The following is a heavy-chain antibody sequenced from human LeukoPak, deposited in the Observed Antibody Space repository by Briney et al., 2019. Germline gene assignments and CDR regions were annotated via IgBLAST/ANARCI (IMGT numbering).Heavy chain of an antibody. CDR3: AKDPFSYCSGGSCYNFDY. CDR1: GFSFSSYA. V-gene: IGHV3-23*01. Sequence: PGGSLRLSCVATGFSFSSYAMSWVRQAPGKGLEWVSAISGSGGSTYYADSVKGRFTISRDNSKNTLYLQMNSLRAEDTAVYYCAKDPFSYCSGGSCYNFDYWGQGTLVTVSS. CDR2: ISGSGGST. J-gene: IGHJ4*02. D-gene: IGHD2-15*01.